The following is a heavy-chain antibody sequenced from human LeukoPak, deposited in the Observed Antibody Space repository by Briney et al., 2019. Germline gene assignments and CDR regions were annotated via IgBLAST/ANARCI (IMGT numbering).Heavy chain of an antibody. V-gene: IGHV3-21*01. CDR3: ARGWNWNDNWFDP. CDR1: GFTFTSYP. CDR2: ISTTSSYL. Sequence: GGSLRLSCAASGFTFTSYPMSWVRQAPGEGMEWVSSISTTSSYLYYADSLKGRFTISRDNGKNSLYLQMNSLRAEDTAVYYCARGWNWNDNWFDPWGQGTLVTVSS. J-gene: IGHJ5*02. D-gene: IGHD1-1*01.